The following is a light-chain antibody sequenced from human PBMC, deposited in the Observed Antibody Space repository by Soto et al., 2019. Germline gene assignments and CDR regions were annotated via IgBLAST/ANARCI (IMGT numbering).Light chain of an antibody. V-gene: IGKV3-11*01. CDR1: QSVSSY. J-gene: IGKJ1*01. Sequence: EIVLTQSPATLSLPPGERATLSCRASQSVSSYLAWYQQKPGQAPRLLIYDASNRATGIPARFSGSGSGTDFTLTISSLEPEDFAVYYCQQRSNWPWTFGQGTKVDNK. CDR3: QQRSNWPWT. CDR2: DAS.